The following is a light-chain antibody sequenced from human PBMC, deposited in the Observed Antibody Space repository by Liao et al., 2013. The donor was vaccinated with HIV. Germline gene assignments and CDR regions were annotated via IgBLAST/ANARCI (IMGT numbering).Light chain of an antibody. V-gene: IGLV3-21*01. J-gene: IGLJ2*01. CDR3: QTWDSSTACVV. CDR1: NIGSKS. Sequence: SYVLTQPPSVSVAPGKTARITCGGHNIGSKSVHWYQHKPGQAPVVVIYYDSDRPSGIPERFSGSNSANTATLTISGTQAMDDADYYCQTWDSSTACVVFGGGTKLTVL. CDR2: YDS.